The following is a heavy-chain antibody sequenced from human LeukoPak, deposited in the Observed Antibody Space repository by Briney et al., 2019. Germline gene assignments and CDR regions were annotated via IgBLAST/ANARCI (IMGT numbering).Heavy chain of an antibody. CDR1: GFTFDDYT. J-gene: IGHJ4*02. Sequence: GGSLRLSCAASGFTFDDYTMHWVRHVPGKGLEWVSLISGDGGSTYYADSVKSRFTISRDNSRSSLYLQMNSLRTEDTALYYCARAYYYDSGAYFGYWGQGTLVTVSS. D-gene: IGHD3-22*01. V-gene: IGHV3-43*02. CDR2: ISGDGGST. CDR3: ARAYYYDSGAYFGY.